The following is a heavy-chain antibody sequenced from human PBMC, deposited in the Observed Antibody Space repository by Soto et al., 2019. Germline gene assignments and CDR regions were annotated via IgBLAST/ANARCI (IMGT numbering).Heavy chain of an antibody. CDR3: AREAPFPHTATNY. J-gene: IGHJ4*02. Sequence: PGGSLRLSCAASGFTFSSYSMNWVRQAPGKGLEWVSSISSSSSYIYYADSVKGRFTISRDNAKNSLYLQMNSLRAEDTAVYYCAREAPFPHTATNYWGQGTLVTVSS. D-gene: IGHD5-18*01. V-gene: IGHV3-21*01. CDR2: ISSSSSYI. CDR1: GFTFSSYS.